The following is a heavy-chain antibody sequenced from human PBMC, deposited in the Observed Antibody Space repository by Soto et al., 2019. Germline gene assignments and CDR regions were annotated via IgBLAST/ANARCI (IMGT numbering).Heavy chain of an antibody. J-gene: IGHJ6*04. Sequence: GASVKVSCKASGGTFSSYAISWVRQAPGQGLEWMGGIIPIFGTANYAQKFQGRVTITADESTSTAYMELSSLRSEETAVYYCARRFYCSGGSCYSDYYSGMDVWGKGTTVTVS. CDR3: ARRFYCSGGSCYSDYYSGMDV. CDR2: IIPIFGTA. V-gene: IGHV1-69*13. CDR1: GGTFSSYA. D-gene: IGHD2-15*01.